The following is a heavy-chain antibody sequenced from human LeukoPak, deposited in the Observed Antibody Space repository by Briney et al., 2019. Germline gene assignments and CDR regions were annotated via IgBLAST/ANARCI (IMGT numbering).Heavy chain of an antibody. D-gene: IGHD3-22*01. Sequence: QSGGSLRLSCAASGFTFSAYWMHWVRQVPGKGLVWVSRINNDGTATFFADSVKGRFTISRDNAKNSLYLQMNSLRAEDTAVYYCAREGHYYDSSGYYSVDYWGQGTLVTVSS. J-gene: IGHJ4*02. CDR2: INNDGTAT. V-gene: IGHV3-74*01. CDR3: AREGHYYDSSGYYSVDY. CDR1: GFTFSAYW.